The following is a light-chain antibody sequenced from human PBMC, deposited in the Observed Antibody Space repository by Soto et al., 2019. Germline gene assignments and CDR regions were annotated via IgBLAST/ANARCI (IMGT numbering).Light chain of an antibody. Sequence: QSALTQPPSASGSPGQSVTISCSGTSSDVGAYNYVSWYQQHPGKAPKLMIYEVNKRPSGVPDRFSGSKFGNTASLTVSGLRAEDEADYYCTSFAGRTHYVLFGGGTKLTVL. V-gene: IGLV2-8*01. J-gene: IGLJ2*01. CDR1: SSDVGAYNY. CDR2: EVN. CDR3: TSFAGRTHYVL.